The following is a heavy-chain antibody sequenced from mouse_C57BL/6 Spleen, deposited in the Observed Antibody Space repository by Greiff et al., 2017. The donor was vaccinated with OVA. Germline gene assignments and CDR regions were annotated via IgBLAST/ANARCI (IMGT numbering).Heavy chain of an antibody. CDR2: IHPNSGST. J-gene: IGHJ2*01. V-gene: IGHV1-64*01. CDR1: GYTFTSYW. Sequence: QVQLQQPGAELVKPGASVKLSCKASGYTFTSYWMHWVKQRPGQGLEWIGMIHPNSGSTNYNEKFKSKATLTVDKSASTAYMQRSSLTSEDSAVLCWARGQRPLTTVPLDYWGQGTTLTVSS. D-gene: IGHD1-1*01. CDR3: ARGQRPLTTVPLDY.